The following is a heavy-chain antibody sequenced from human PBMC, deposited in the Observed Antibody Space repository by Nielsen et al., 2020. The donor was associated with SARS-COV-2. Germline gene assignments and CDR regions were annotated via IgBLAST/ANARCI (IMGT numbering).Heavy chain of an antibody. CDR2: IYYSGST. D-gene: IGHD3-22*01. CDR3: ARKFYYYDSSGYPSWADASDI. CDR1: GGSISSYY. Sequence: SETLSLTCTVSGGSISSYYWSWIRQPPGKGLEWIGYIYYSGSTNYNPSLKSRVTISVDTSKNQFSLKLSSVTAADTAVYYCARKFYYYDSSGYPSWADASDIWGQGTMVTVSS. J-gene: IGHJ3*02. V-gene: IGHV4-59*08.